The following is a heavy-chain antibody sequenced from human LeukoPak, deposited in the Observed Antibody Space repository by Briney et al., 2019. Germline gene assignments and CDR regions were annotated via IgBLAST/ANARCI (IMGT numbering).Heavy chain of an antibody. CDR1: GFTFSSYS. CDR3: AVHYYSYYYMDV. Sequence: GGSLRLSCAASGFTFSSYSMLWVRQAPGKGLEWVSYISSSSSTIYYADSVKGRFTISRDNAKNSLYLQMNTLRAEDTAVYYCAVHYYSYYYMDVWGKGTTVTVSS. J-gene: IGHJ6*03. CDR2: ISSSSSTI. V-gene: IGHV3-48*01.